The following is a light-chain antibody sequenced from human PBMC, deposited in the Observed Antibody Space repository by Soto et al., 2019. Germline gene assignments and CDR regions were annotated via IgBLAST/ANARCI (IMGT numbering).Light chain of an antibody. CDR3: QQYGSSQWT. J-gene: IGKJ1*01. CDR1: QSVSSSY. V-gene: IGKV3-20*01. CDR2: GAS. Sequence: EIVLTQSPGTLSLSPGEGVTLSCTASQSVSSSYLAWYQQKPGQAPRLLIYGASSRATGIPDRFSGSGSGTDFTLTISRLEPEDFAVYYCQQYGSSQWTFGQGTKVDIK.